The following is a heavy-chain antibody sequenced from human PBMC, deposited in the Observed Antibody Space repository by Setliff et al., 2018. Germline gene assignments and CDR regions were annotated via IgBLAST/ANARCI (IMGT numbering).Heavy chain of an antibody. Sequence: LSLTCGVYGGSFSGYYWSWIRQPPGKGLEWVSAISGSGGSTYYADSVKGRFTISRDNAKNSLYLQMNSLRVEDTALYYCARDGNNWNDLDYWGHGTLVTVSS. CDR2: ISGSGGST. D-gene: IGHD1-20*01. CDR1: GGSFSGYY. CDR3: ARDGNNWNDLDY. V-gene: IGHV3-11*04. J-gene: IGHJ4*01.